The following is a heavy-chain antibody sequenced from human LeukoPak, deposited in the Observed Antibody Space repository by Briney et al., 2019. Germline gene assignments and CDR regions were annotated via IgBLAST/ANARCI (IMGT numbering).Heavy chain of an antibody. D-gene: IGHD1-7*01. CDR1: RFTFSSYW. CDR3: ARGLHLELRSSAFDY. J-gene: IGHJ4*02. Sequence: GGSLRLSCAASRFTFSSYWMSWVRQAPGKGLEWVANIKQDGSEKYYVDSVKGRFTISRDNAKNSLYLQMNSLRAEDTAVYYCARGLHLELRSSAFDYWGQGTLVTVSS. CDR2: IKQDGSEK. V-gene: IGHV3-7*03.